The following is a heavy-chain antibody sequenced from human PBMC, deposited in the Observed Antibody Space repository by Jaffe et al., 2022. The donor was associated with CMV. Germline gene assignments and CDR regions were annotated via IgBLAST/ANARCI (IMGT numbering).Heavy chain of an antibody. Sequence: QVQLVQSGAEVKKPGASVKVSCRTSGYSFNAHYINWVRQAPGQGIEWMGWINPYSGGTNLPQKFQGRVTMTRDTSIATAYLELNRLKSDDTAVYYCAREAGYSSGWDTRYFDLWGRGTLVIVSS. J-gene: IGHJ2*01. CDR1: GYSFNAHY. V-gene: IGHV1-2*02. CDR3: AREAGYSSGWDTRYFDL. CDR2: INPYSGGT. D-gene: IGHD2-15*01.